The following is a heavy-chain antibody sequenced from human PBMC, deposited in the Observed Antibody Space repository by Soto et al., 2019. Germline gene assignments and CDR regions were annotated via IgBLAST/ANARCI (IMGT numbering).Heavy chain of an antibody. Sequence: EVQLVESGGGLVQPGGSLRLSCAASGFTFSSYEMNWVRQAPGKGLEWVSYISSSGSTIYYADSVKGRFTISRDNAKKSQYLQMNSLRADDTAVYYCAIETEVRGVMNAFDILGPGTMVTVSS. CDR2: ISSSGSTI. CDR1: GFTFSSYE. CDR3: AIETEVRGVMNAFDI. V-gene: IGHV3-48*03. D-gene: IGHD3-10*01. J-gene: IGHJ3*02.